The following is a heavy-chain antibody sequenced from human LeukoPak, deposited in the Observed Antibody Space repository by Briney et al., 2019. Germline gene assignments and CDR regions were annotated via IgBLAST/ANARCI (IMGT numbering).Heavy chain of an antibody. CDR2: ISSSGSHM. CDR3: ARLTFGGVIGFDY. Sequence: AGGSLRLSCAASGFTFSSYSMNWVRQAPGKGLEWVSSISSSGSHMYYADSVKGRFTISRDNAKNSLYLQMNSLRAEDTAVYYCARLTFGGVIGFDYWGQGTLVTVSS. J-gene: IGHJ4*02. D-gene: IGHD3-16*02. CDR1: GFTFSSYS. V-gene: IGHV3-21*01.